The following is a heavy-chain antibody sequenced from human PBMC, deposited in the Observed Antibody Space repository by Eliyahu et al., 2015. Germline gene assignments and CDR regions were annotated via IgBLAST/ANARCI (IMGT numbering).Heavy chain of an antibody. CDR1: GFIVSXXX. Sequence: EVQLVESGGGLIQPGGSXXLSCXASGFIVSXXXXTWVRQTPGQGLEWVSVIYSGGSTWYSDSVKGRFTISRDNSKNTLFLQMNNLRTEDTAVYYCARDGHIDRRAFDVWGQGTLVTVSS. CDR2: IYSGGST. CDR3: ARDGHIDRRAFDV. J-gene: IGHJ3*01. V-gene: IGHV3-53*01.